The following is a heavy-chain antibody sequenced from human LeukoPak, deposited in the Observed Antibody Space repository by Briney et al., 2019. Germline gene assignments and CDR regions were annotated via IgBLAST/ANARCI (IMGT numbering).Heavy chain of an antibody. CDR2: ISGRGGSR. CDR1: GFTFSNYA. V-gene: IGHV3-23*01. J-gene: IGHJ4*02. Sequence: GGSLRLSCAASGFTFSNYALTWVPAAPGKGREWGSGISGRGGSRYYADSVKSRFTISTDTTTNTLYLQMNSLRAEDTAVYYCAKDRSGNYLFYLDYWGQGPLVTVSS. CDR3: AKDRSGNYLFYLDY. D-gene: IGHD1-26*01.